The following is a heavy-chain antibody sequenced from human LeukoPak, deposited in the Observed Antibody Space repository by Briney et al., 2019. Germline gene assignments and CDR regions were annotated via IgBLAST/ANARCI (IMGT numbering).Heavy chain of an antibody. CDR2: IYYSGST. CDR1: GGSISSYY. Sequence: SETLSLTCTVSGGSISSYYGSWIRRPPGKGREGFGYIYYSGSTNYNPTLKSRVTISVDTSKNQFSLKLSSVTAADAAVYYCARDKMITFGGVIAHDAFDIWGQGTMVTVSS. D-gene: IGHD3-16*02. J-gene: IGHJ3*02. V-gene: IGHV4-59*01. CDR3: ARDKMITFGGVIAHDAFDI.